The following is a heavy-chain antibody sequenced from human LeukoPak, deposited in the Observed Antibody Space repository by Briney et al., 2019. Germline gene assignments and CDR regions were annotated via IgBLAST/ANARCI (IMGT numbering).Heavy chain of an antibody. D-gene: IGHD5-18*01. CDR1: GFTFSSSW. Sequence: GGSLRLSCAASGFTFSSSWMDWVRQAPGKGLEWVASINPDGNKKYSADSVKGRFTISRDDAENSLYLQMNSLRVEDTAFYYCARDLAYSRLDYWGQGMLVTVSS. CDR3: ARDLAYSRLDY. CDR2: INPDGNKK. V-gene: IGHV3-7*01. J-gene: IGHJ4*02.